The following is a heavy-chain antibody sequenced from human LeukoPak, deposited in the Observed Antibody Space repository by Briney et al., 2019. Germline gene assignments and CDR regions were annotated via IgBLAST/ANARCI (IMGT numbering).Heavy chain of an antibody. CDR2: IYTSGST. V-gene: IGHV4-4*07. CDR1: GGSISSYY. D-gene: IGHD4-17*01. CDR3: ARDLFGDLRSDDAFDI. J-gene: IGHJ3*02. Sequence: PSETLSLTCTVSGGSISSYYWSWIRQPAGKGLEWLGRIYTSGSTNYNPPLKSRVTMSVDTSKNQFSLKLSSVTAADTAVYYCARDLFGDLRSDDAFDIWGQGTMVTVSS.